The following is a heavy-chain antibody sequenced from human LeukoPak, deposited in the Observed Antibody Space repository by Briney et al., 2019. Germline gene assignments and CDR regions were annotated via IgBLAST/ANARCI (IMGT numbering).Heavy chain of an antibody. CDR1: GFTFSSYA. CDR3: AKESGPYYFDY. D-gene: IGHD1-26*01. V-gene: IGHV3-30-3*01. J-gene: IGHJ4*02. Sequence: PGRSLRLSCAASGFTFSSYAMHWVRQAPGKGLEWVAVISYDGSSKYYADSVKGRFTISRDNSKNTLYLQMNSLRAEDTAVYYCAKESGPYYFDYWGQGTLVTVSS. CDR2: ISYDGSSK.